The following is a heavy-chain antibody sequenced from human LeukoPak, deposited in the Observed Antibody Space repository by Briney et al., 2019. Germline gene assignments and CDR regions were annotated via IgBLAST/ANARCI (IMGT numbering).Heavy chain of an antibody. CDR2: LYTDGST. CDR1: GGSITSGIYY. CDR3: ARGEVGDYATSRLPY. V-gene: IGHV4-61*02. J-gene: IGHJ4*02. D-gene: IGHD4-17*01. Sequence: SETLSLTCTVSGGSITSGIYYWGWIRQPAGKGLEWIGRLYTDGSTRYNPALKSRVTISVDKSKNQFSLKLSSVTAADTAVYYCARGEVGDYATSRLPYWGQGTLVTVSS.